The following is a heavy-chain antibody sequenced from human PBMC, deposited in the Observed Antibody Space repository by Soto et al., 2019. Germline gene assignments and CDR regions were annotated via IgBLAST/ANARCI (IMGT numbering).Heavy chain of an antibody. D-gene: IGHD4-4*01. CDR3: ARASSKGTTDWYYFDC. V-gene: IGHV3-33*01. CDR2: IWYDGTNK. CDR1: GFTFSSYA. Sequence: GGSLRLSCAASGFTFSSYAMHWVRQAPGKGLEWVAVIWYDGTNKYYADSVKGRFTISRDNSKNTLYLQMNSLTAEDTAVYYCARASSKGTTDWYYFDCWGQGTLVTVSS. J-gene: IGHJ4*02.